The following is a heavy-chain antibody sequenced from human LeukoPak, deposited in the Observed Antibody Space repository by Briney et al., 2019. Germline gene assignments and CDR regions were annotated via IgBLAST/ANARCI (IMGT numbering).Heavy chain of an antibody. CDR2: ISWNSGSI. CDR3: AKDMYGYNHGFDI. J-gene: IGHJ3*02. V-gene: IGHV3-9*01. CDR1: GFTFSSYS. Sequence: QPGGSLRLSCAASGFTFSSYSMNWVRQAPGKGLEWVSGISWNSGSIGYADSVKGRFTISRDNAKNSLYLQMNSLRTEDTALYYCAKDMYGYNHGFDIWGQGTMVTVSP. D-gene: IGHD5-24*01.